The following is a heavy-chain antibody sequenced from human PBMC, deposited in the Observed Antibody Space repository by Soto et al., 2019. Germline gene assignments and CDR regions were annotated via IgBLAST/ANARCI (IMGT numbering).Heavy chain of an antibody. J-gene: IGHJ4*02. D-gene: IGHD3-10*01. CDR3: ARGPLYYYGSGRLPYYFDY. Sequence: QVQLVQSGAEVKKPGSSVKVSCKASGGTFSSYTISWVRQAPGQGLEWMGRIIPILGIANYAQKFQGRVTITADKSTSTAYMELSSLRSEDTAVYYCARGPLYYYGSGRLPYYFDYWGQGTLVTVSS. V-gene: IGHV1-69*02. CDR1: GGTFSSYT. CDR2: IIPILGIA.